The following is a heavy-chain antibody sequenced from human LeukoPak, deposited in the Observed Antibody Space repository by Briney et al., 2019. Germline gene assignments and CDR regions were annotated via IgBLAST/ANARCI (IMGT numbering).Heavy chain of an antibody. V-gene: IGHV7-4-1*02. J-gene: IGHJ4*02. Sequence: ASVKVSCKAPGYTFTSYAMNWVRQAPGQGLEWMGWINTNTGNPTYAQGFTGRFVFSLDTSVSTAYLQISSLKAEDTAVYYCARDTYYDILTGYYHLNFDYWGQGTLVTVSS. CDR1: GYTFTSYA. CDR3: ARDTYYDILTGYYHLNFDY. CDR2: INTNTGNP. D-gene: IGHD3-9*01.